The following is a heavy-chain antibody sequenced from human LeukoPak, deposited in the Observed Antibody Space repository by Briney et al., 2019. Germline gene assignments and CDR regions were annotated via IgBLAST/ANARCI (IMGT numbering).Heavy chain of an antibody. Sequence: GGSLRLSCAASGFTFTTYGFNWVRQAPGKGLEWVSYISSSGSTIYYADSVKGRSTISRDNAKNSLYLQMNSLRAEDTAVYYCAELGITMIGGVWGKGTTVTISS. CDR1: GFTFTTYG. CDR2: ISSSGSTI. CDR3: AELGITMIGGV. V-gene: IGHV3-48*04. D-gene: IGHD3-10*02. J-gene: IGHJ6*04.